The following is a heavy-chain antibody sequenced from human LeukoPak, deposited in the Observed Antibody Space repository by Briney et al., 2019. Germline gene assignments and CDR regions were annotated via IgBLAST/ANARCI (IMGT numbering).Heavy chain of an antibody. D-gene: IGHD3-10*01. J-gene: IGHJ4*02. CDR3: ARGPYYYGSGSYSDFDY. Sequence: LRLSCAASGFTFSSYEMNWVRQPPGKGLEWIGEINHSGSTNYNPSLKSRVAISVDTSKNQFSLELSSVTAADTAVYYSARGPYYYGSGSYSDFDYWGQGTLVTVSS. CDR1: GFTFSSYE. CDR2: INHSGST. V-gene: IGHV4-34*01.